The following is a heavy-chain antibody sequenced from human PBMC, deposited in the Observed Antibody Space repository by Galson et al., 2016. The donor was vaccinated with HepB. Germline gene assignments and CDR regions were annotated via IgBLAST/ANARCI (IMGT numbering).Heavy chain of an antibody. V-gene: IGHV4-61*01. CDR1: GGSVSSGIYY. CDR2: IYYTGST. D-gene: IGHD3-3*01. Sequence: ETLSLTCTVSGGSVSSGIYYWSWIRQPPGKGLEWIGHIYYTGSTNYNSSLKSRVTISTDRSKNQFSLKLSSVTAADTALYYCARDRRYDLSSGNPRYGMDVWGQGATVIVSS. J-gene: IGHJ6*02. CDR3: ARDRRYDLSSGNPRYGMDV.